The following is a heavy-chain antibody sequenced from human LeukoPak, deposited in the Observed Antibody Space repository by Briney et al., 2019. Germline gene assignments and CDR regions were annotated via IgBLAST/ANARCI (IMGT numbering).Heavy chain of an antibody. Sequence: SETLSLTCTVSGGSISSYYWSWLRQPRGKGLEWIGNIYYSGSTNYNPSLKSRVTISVDTSKSQFSLKLSSVTAADTAVYYCARDRVGATLGYYYYMDVWGKGTTVTVSS. D-gene: IGHD1-26*01. CDR2: IYYSGST. CDR3: ARDRVGATLGYYYYMDV. J-gene: IGHJ6*03. V-gene: IGHV4-59*01. CDR1: GGSISSYY.